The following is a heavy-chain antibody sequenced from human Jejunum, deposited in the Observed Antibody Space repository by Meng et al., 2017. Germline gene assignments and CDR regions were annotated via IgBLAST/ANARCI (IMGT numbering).Heavy chain of an antibody. V-gene: IGHV3-74*01. CDR2: LNNDGDSP. CDR3: ICDSSGWH. J-gene: IGHJ4*02. Sequence: GGSLGLSCSASGFLSNTYCHWVRQAPGKGLVWVSRLNNDGDSPVYADSVKGRFTISRDSAKNTLDLQMNSLRAEDTAVYYCICDSSGWHWGQGTRVTVSS. CDR1: GFLSNTYC. D-gene: IGHD6-19*01.